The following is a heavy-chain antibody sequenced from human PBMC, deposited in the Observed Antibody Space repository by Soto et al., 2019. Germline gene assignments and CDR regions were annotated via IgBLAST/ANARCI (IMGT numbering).Heavy chain of an antibody. V-gene: IGHV4-34*01. CDR2: INHSGST. CDR1: GGSFSGYY. J-gene: IGHJ4*02. Sequence: SSETLSLTCTVYGGSFSGYYWSWIRQPPGKGLEWIGEINHSGSTNYNPSLKSRVTISVDKSKNQFSLNLSSVTAADTAVYYCARDQNGSGNYYTRYFDYWGQGTLVTVSS. D-gene: IGHD3-10*01. CDR3: ARDQNGSGNYYTRYFDY.